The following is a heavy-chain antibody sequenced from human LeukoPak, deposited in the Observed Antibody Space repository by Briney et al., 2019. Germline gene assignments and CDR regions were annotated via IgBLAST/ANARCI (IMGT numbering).Heavy chain of an antibody. CDR3: ARGGGIVATISSAFDY. V-gene: IGHV4-61*02. D-gene: IGHD5-12*01. J-gene: IGHJ4*02. CDR2: IYTSVST. Sequence: PSETLSLTCTVSGGSISSGSYYWSWIRQPAGKGLEWIGRIYTSVSTNYNPSLKSRVTISVDTSKNQFSLKLSSVTAADTAVYYCARGGGIVATISSAFDYWGQGTLVTVSS. CDR1: GGSISSGSYY.